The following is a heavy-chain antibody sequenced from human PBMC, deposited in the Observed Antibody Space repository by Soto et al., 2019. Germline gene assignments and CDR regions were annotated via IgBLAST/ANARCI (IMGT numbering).Heavy chain of an antibody. CDR1: GYTFTGYY. J-gene: IGHJ6*03. Sequence: QVQLVQSGDEVKKPGASVKVSCKASGYTFTGYYMHWVRQAPGQGLEWMGWINPNSGGTNYAQKFQGWVTMTRDTSISTAYMELSRLRSDDTAVYYCATSIGGYCSGGSCYKDYYYYMDVWGKGTTVAVSS. CDR3: ATSIGGYCSGGSCYKDYYYYMDV. CDR2: INPNSGGT. V-gene: IGHV1-2*04. D-gene: IGHD2-15*01.